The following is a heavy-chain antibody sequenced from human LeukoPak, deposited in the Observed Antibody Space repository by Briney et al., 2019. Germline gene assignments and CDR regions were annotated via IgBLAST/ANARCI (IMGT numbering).Heavy chain of an antibody. Sequence: SETLSLTCTVSGGSISSYYWSWIRQPAGKGLEWIGRIYTSGSTNYNPSLKSRVTMSVDTSKNQFSLKLSSVTAADTAVYYCARGKFYTYSIIFDYWGQGTLVTVSS. CDR2: IYTSGST. CDR3: ARGKFYTYSIIFDY. D-gene: IGHD4-11*01. J-gene: IGHJ4*02. CDR1: GGSISSYY. V-gene: IGHV4-4*07.